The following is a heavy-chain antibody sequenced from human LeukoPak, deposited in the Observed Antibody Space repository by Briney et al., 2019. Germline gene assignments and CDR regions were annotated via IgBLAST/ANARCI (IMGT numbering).Heavy chain of an antibody. V-gene: IGHV1-18*01. CDR3: ARDLAVAGERTFDY. D-gene: IGHD6-19*01. CDR1: GYTFTSYG. J-gene: IGHJ4*02. Sequence: ASVKVSCKASGYTFTSYGISWVRQAPGQGLEWMGWISAYNGNTNYSQKLQGRVTMTTDTSTGTAYMELRSLRSDDTAVYYCARDLAVAGERTFDYWGQGTLVTVSA. CDR2: ISAYNGNT.